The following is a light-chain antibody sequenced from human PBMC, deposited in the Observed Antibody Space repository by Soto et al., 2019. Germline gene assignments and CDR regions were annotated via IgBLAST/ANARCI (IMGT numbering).Light chain of an antibody. CDR2: GAS. Sequence: EIVMTQSPATLSVSPGERATLSCRASQSVSSNLAWYQQKPGQAPRLLIYGASTRATGIPARFSGSGSGTELTLTISSLQSEDFAVYYCQQYNNWPPGPFGQGTKLEIK. CDR1: QSVSSN. J-gene: IGKJ2*01. CDR3: QQYNNWPPGP. V-gene: IGKV3-15*01.